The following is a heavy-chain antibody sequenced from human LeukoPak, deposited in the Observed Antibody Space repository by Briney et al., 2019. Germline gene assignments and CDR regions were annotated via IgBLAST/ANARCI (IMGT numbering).Heavy chain of an antibody. V-gene: IGHV4-38-2*02. D-gene: IGHD3-10*01. CDR3: ARSTTMVRGASVYFDL. CDR2: IYHSGST. CDR1: GGSISSGYY. Sequence: PSETLSLTCSVSGGSISSGYYWGWIRQPPGKGLEWIGSIYHSGSTYYNPSLKSRVTISVDTSKNQFSLKLSSVTAADTAVYYCARSTTMVRGASVYFDLWGRGTLVTVSS. J-gene: IGHJ2*01.